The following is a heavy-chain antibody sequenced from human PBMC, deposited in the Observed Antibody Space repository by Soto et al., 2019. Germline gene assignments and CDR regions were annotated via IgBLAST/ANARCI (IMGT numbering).Heavy chain of an antibody. Sequence: SVKVSCKASGFTFTSSAVQWVRQARGQRLEWIGWIVVGSGNTNYAQKFQERVTITRDMSTSTAYMELSSLRSEDTAVYYCLLAPNDYGGNSGYYGMDVWGQGTTVTVSS. CDR2: IVVGSGNT. V-gene: IGHV1-58*01. J-gene: IGHJ6*02. D-gene: IGHD4-17*01. CDR1: GFTFTSSA. CDR3: LLAPNDYGGNSGYYGMDV.